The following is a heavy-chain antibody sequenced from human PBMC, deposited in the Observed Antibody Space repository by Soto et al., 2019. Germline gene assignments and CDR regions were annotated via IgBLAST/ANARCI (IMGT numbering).Heavy chain of an antibody. V-gene: IGHV4-59*08. CDR2: IYYSGST. CDR3: ARLNGYCSGGSCYGDAFDI. Sequence: SETLSLTCTVSGGSISSYYWSWIRQPPGKGLEWIGYIYYSGSTNYNPSLKSRVTISVDTSKNQFSLKLSSVTAADTAVYYCARLNGYCSGGSCYGDAFDIWGQGTMVT. CDR1: GGSISSYY. J-gene: IGHJ3*02. D-gene: IGHD2-15*01.